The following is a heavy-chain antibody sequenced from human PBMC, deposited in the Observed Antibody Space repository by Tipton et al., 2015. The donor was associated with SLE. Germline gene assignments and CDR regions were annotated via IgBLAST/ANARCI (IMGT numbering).Heavy chain of an antibody. J-gene: IGHJ4*02. D-gene: IGHD3-3*01. CDR1: GESFSGYY. Sequence: TLSLTCAVYGESFSGYYWGWIRQPPGKGLEWIGSIYYSGSTYYNPSLKSRVTISVDTSKNQFSLKLSSVTAADTAVYYCARVYDFWSGRYFDYWGQGTLVTVSS. CDR2: IYYSGST. CDR3: ARVYDFWSGRYFDY. V-gene: IGHV4-34*01.